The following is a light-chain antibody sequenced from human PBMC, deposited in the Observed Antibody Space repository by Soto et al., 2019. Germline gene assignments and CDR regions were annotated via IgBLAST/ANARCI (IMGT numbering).Light chain of an antibody. CDR2: GAS. CDR1: QSITSN. Sequence: EIVMTQSPATLSVSPGERATLSRRASQSITSNLAWYQQKPGQAPSLLIYGASTRATGLPARFSGSGSGTEFTLTISSLQSEDFALYYCHQYNNWPRTFGQGTKLEIK. V-gene: IGKV3-15*01. CDR3: HQYNNWPRT. J-gene: IGKJ2*01.